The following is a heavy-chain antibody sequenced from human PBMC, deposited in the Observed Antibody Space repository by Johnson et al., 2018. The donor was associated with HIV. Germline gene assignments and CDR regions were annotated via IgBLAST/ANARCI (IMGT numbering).Heavy chain of an antibody. V-gene: IGHV3-33*01. CDR3: TTGDGSGSYGVGSNDAVDI. CDR1: GFTFSSYG. J-gene: IGHJ3*02. D-gene: IGHD3-10*01. CDR2: IWYDGSNK. Sequence: QVQLVESGGGVVQPGRSLRLSCAASGFTFSSYGMHWVRQAPGKGLEWVAVIWYDGSNKYYADSVKGRFTISRDDSQNTRDLQMKSLKTEDTAVYYCTTGDGSGSYGVGSNDAVDIWGQGTMVTVSS.